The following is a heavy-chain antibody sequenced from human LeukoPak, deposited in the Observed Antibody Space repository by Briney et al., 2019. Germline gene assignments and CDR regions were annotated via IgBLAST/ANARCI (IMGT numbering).Heavy chain of an antibody. CDR3: AKGYYYDSSGYYYVSSTFDY. CDR1: GFTFSSYA. V-gene: IGHV3-23*01. Sequence: GGSLRLSCAASGFTFSSYAMSWVRQAPGKGLEWVSAISGSGGSTYYADSVKGRFTISRDNSKNTLYLQMNSLRAEDTAIYYCAKGYYYDSSGYYYVSSTFDYWGQGTLVTVSS. J-gene: IGHJ4*02. D-gene: IGHD3-22*01. CDR2: ISGSGGST.